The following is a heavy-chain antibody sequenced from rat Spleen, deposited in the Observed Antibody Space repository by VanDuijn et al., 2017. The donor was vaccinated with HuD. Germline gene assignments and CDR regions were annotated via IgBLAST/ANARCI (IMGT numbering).Heavy chain of an antibody. Sequence: EVQLVESDGGLVQPGRSLKLSCAASGFTFRNYDMAWVRQAPTKGLEWVATISYDGSSTYYRDSVKGRFTISRDNAKSTLYLEMDGLRSEDMATYYCTTDLAGQPDYWGQGVMVTVSS. CDR1: GFTFRNYD. D-gene: IGHD5-1*01. CDR2: ISYDGSST. CDR3: TTDLAGQPDY. V-gene: IGHV5-29*01. J-gene: IGHJ2*01.